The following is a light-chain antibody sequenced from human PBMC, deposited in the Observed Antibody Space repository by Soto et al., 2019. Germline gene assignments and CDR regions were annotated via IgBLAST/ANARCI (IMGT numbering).Light chain of an antibody. CDR1: SSDIGTYDY. CDR2: EVT. Sequence: QSALTQPASVSGSPGQSITISCTGTSSDIGTYDYVSWYQHHPGKAPKIMIYEVTNRPSGVSDRFSGSKSGKTASLTISGLQAEDEADYYCSSYTTTTTPVVFGGGTQLTVL. J-gene: IGLJ2*01. CDR3: SSYTTTTTPVV. V-gene: IGLV2-14*01.